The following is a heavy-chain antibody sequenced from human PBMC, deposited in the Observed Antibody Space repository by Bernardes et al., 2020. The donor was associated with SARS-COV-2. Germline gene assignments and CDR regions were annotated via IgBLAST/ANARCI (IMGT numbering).Heavy chain of an antibody. CDR2: VYYSGGG. CDR3: AKQGPSSADAFDN. D-gene: IGHD3-22*01. V-gene: IGHV4-39*01. Sequence: SETLSLTCTVSGGSISRSSFYWGWIRQPPGKGLEWIGSVYYSGGGYNNPSLRSRVTISVDTSKNEFSLKLSSVTAADTAVYYCAKQGPSSADAFDNWGQGTMVTVSS. J-gene: IGHJ3*02. CDR1: GGSISRSSFY.